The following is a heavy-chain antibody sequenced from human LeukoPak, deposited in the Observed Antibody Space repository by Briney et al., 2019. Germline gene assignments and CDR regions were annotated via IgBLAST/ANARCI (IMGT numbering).Heavy chain of an antibody. J-gene: IGHJ4*02. Sequence: GGSVRLSCTATGFTLCDYAMIWVRPAPGKELVGVAFIRSKAYGETTEYAASVKGRFTISRDDSKSIAYLQMNSLKSEDTAVYYCTRDPYYFDYWGQGTLVTVSS. CDR2: IRSKAYGETT. V-gene: IGHV3-49*04. CDR1: GFTLCDYA. CDR3: TRDPYYFDY.